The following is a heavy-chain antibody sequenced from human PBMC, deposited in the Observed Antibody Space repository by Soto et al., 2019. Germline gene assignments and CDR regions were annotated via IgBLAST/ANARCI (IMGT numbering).Heavy chain of an antibody. CDR3: AKGGHYYYYMDV. CDR2: ISFDGSNK. J-gene: IGHJ6*03. CDR1: GFTFSSYG. Sequence: QVQLVASGGGVVQPGRSLRLSCAASGFTFSSYGMHWVRQAPGKGLEWVAVISFDGSNKYYADSVKGRFIISRDNSKNTLYLQVNSLRAEDTAVYYCAKGGHYYYYMDVWGKGSTVTVSS. V-gene: IGHV3-30*18.